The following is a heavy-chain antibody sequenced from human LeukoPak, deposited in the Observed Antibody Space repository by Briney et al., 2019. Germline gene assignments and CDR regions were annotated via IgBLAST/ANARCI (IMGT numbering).Heavy chain of an antibody. CDR2: INHSGSI. CDR3: ARARSGKWGFDY. CDR1: GGSFSGYY. J-gene: IGHJ4*02. Sequence: PSETLSLTCTVYGGSFSGYYWSWIRQPPGRGLEWIGEINHSGSINYNPSLKSRVTISVDTSKNQFSLKLSSVTTADTAVYYCARARSGKWGFDYWGQGTLVTVSS. D-gene: IGHD1-26*01. V-gene: IGHV4-34*01.